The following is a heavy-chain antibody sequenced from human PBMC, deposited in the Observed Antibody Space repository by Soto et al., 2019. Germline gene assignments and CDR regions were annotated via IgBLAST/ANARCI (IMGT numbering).Heavy chain of an antibody. CDR1: GGSISSGGYS. CDR3: ARVPKY. CDR2: IYHSGST. Sequence: QLQLQESGSGLVKPSQTLSLTCAVSGGSISSGGYSWSWIRQPPGKGLEWIGYIYHSGSTYYNPSPPRRATISVDRSNTPFSLKPSSVTAADTAVYYRARVPKYWGQGTLVTVSS. J-gene: IGHJ4*02. V-gene: IGHV4-30-2*01.